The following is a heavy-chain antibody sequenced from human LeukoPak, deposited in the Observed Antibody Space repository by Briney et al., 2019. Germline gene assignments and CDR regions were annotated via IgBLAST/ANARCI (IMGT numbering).Heavy chain of an antibody. CDR1: GGTFSSYA. D-gene: IGHD3-22*01. V-gene: IGHV1-69*05. J-gene: IGHJ4*02. CDR3: ARTPKSETYYYDSSGYSPFDY. CDR2: IISIFGTA. Sequence: ASVKVSCKASGGTFSSYATSWVRQAPGQGLEWMGGIISIFGTANYAQKFQGRVTITTDESTSTAYMELSSLRSEDTAVYYCARTPKSETYYYDSSGYSPFDYWGQGTLVTVSS.